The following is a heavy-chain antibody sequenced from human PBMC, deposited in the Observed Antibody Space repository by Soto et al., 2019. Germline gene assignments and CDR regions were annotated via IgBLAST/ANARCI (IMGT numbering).Heavy chain of an antibody. Sequence: QVQLVQSGAQVKKPGASMKVSCKASGYTFSGYYIHWVRQAPGQGLEWMGWINPNTGVTNYAQKFEVWLTMTRDTSLSTAYMELRRLKSDDTALYYCARAVAASGDYGMDVWGQGTSVTVSS. CDR2: INPNTGVT. V-gene: IGHV1-2*04. CDR3: ARAVAASGDYGMDV. J-gene: IGHJ6*02. D-gene: IGHD6-19*01. CDR1: GYTFSGYY.